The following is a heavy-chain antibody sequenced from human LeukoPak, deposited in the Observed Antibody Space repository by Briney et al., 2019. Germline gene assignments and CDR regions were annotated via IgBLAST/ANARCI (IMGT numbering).Heavy chain of an antibody. Sequence: GGSLRLSCAASGFTFSSYWMSWVRQAPGKGLEWVANIKQDGSEKYYVDSVKGRFTISRDNAKNSLYLQMNSLRAEDTAVYYCASDYCGSGSYYDYWGQGTLVTVSS. CDR2: IKQDGSEK. CDR3: ASDYCGSGSYYDY. D-gene: IGHD3-10*01. J-gene: IGHJ4*02. CDR1: GFTFSSYW. V-gene: IGHV3-7*03.